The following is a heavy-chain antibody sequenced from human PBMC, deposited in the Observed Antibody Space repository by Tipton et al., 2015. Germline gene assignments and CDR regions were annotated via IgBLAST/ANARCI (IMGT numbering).Heavy chain of an antibody. CDR2: IYYSGST. CDR1: GASITSSNYY. V-gene: IGHV4-61*01. Sequence: TLSLTCTVSGASITSSNYYWSWIRQSPGEGLEWIGYIYYSGSTNYNPSLRSRVAMSMDTSKNQFSLKLSSVIAADTAVYYCARASIIQGYYHDSSRYYLFNSWGQGTLVTVSS. CDR3: ARASIIQGYYHDSSRYYLFNS. D-gene: IGHD3-22*01. J-gene: IGHJ1*01.